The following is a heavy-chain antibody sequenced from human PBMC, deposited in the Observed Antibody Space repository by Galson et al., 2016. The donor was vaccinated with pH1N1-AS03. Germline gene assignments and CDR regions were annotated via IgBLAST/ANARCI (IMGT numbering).Heavy chain of an antibody. CDR2: INPEGSET. D-gene: IGHD3-16*01. Sequence: SLRLSCAASGHDFSYFWMTWVRQAPGKGPEWVANINPEGSETHYVDTVKGRFTISRDNAKNSLYLQLNSLRVEDTAMYYCARGEMIGDDSWGQGTLVTVSS. CDR3: ARGEMIGDDS. J-gene: IGHJ4*02. CDR1: GHDFSYFW. V-gene: IGHV3-7*03.